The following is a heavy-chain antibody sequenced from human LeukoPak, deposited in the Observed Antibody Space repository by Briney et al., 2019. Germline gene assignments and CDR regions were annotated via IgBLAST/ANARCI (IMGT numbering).Heavy chain of an antibody. D-gene: IGHD2-2*02. CDR1: GHTFTSYA. J-gene: IGHJ5*02. CDR2: INAGNGNT. Sequence: ASVKVSCKASGHTFTSYAMHWVRQAPGQRLEWMGWINAGNGNTKYSQKFQGRVTITRDTSASTAYMELSSLRSEDTAVYYCARDPDCSSTSCYNHWFDPWGQGTLVTVSS. CDR3: ARDPDCSSTSCYNHWFDP. V-gene: IGHV1-3*01.